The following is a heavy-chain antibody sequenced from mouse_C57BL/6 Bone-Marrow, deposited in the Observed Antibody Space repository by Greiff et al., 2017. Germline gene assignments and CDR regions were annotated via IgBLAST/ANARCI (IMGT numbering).Heavy chain of an antibody. Sequence: QVQLQQSGAELVKPGASVKLSCKASGYTFTSYWMQWVKQRPGQGLEWIGEIDPSDSYTNYNQKFKGKATLTVDPSSSTAYMQLSSLTSEDSAVYYCARKGTVVERGLDYWGQGTTLTVSS. CDR3: ARKGTVVERGLDY. J-gene: IGHJ2*01. V-gene: IGHV1-50*01. CDR2: IDPSDSYT. D-gene: IGHD1-1*01. CDR1: GYTFTSYW.